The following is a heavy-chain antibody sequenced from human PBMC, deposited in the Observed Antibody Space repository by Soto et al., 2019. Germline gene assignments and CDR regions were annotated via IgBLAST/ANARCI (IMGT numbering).Heavy chain of an antibody. CDR1: GFNFGFFG. V-gene: IGHV3-30*03. CDR3: ARGNLSFDFDS. CDR2: ISGDGINT. J-gene: IGHJ4*02. Sequence: QIQLVESGGAVVQPGKSLRLSCAASGFNFGFFGMHWVRQAPGKGLEWVAFISGDGINTQYADSVRGRFTLSRDYSRKTMYLQMDSLRDEYTALYYCARGNLSFDFDSWGLGTLVTVSS. D-gene: IGHD1-26*01.